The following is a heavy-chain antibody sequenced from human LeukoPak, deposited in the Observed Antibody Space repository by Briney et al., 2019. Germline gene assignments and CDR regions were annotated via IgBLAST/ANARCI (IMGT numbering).Heavy chain of an antibody. V-gene: IGHV3-15*01. J-gene: IGHJ4*02. CDR2: IKSKTDGGTT. Sequence: GGSLRLSCAASGFTFSNAWMSWVRQAPGKGLEWVGRIKSKTDGGTTDYAAPVKGRFTISRDDSKNTLYLQMNSLKTEDTAVYYCTTDYDFWNGMYYFDYWGQGTLVTVSS. D-gene: IGHD3-3*01. CDR3: TTDYDFWNGMYYFDY. CDR1: GFTFSNAW.